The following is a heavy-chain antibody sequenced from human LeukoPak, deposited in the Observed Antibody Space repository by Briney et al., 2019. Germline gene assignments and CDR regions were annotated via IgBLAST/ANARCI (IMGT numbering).Heavy chain of an antibody. CDR2: ISTDGSTT. Sequence: GGSLRLSCAASGFTFSSYWMHWVRQAPGKGLVWVSRISTDGSTTTYADSVKGRFLIFRDTSKNTVDLQMNSLRVEDTAVYYCAGRRSSGWYAYWGQGTLVTVSS. V-gene: IGHV3-74*01. J-gene: IGHJ4*02. CDR3: AGRRSSGWYAY. CDR1: GFTFSSYW. D-gene: IGHD6-19*01.